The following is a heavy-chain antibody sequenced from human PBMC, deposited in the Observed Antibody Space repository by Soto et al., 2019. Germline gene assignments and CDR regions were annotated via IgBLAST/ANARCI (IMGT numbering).Heavy chain of an antibody. V-gene: IGHV3-33*01. D-gene: IGHD3-9*01. J-gene: IGHJ6*02. CDR2: IWYDGSNK. Sequence: GGSLRLSCAASGFTFSSYGMHWVRQAPGKGLEWVAVIWYDGSNKYYADSVKGRFTISRDNSKNTLYLQMNSLRAEDTAVYYCARDPKGRDFFWLPKVYYYYVMDVWGQGSTVTGSS. CDR3: ARDPKGRDFFWLPKVYYYYVMDV. CDR1: GFTFSSYG.